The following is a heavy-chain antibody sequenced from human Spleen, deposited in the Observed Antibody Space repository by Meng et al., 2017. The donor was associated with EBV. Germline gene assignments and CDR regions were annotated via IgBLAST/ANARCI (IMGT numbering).Heavy chain of an antibody. V-gene: IGHV1-69*01. J-gene: IGHJ4*02. CDR2: IIPMFGTT. D-gene: IGHD1-14*01. CDR3: ARHRGTFGTPFDY. CDR1: GGTFTTYA. Sequence: QVQLVQSGAEVKKPGSSVKVSCKASGGTFTTYAISWVRQAPGQGLEWMGGIIPMFGTTNNAQKFQGRVTDRVTLTADESTTTAYLELTSLTSEDTAIYYCARHRGTFGTPFDYWGQGTLVTVSS.